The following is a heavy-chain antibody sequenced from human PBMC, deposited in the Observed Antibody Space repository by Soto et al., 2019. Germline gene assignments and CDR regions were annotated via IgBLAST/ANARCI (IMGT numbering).Heavy chain of an antibody. Sequence: QITLKESGPTLVKPTQTLTLTCTFSGFSLSTSGVGVGWIRQRPGKALEWLAFIYWDDDKRYSPSLKSRLTITKDISKNQVVLTMTNMDPVDTATSYCAHSSAMIGMDTFDIWGQGTMVTVSS. V-gene: IGHV2-5*02. CDR1: GFSLSTSGVG. CDR2: IYWDDDK. CDR3: AHSSAMIGMDTFDI. D-gene: IGHD3-22*01. J-gene: IGHJ3*02.